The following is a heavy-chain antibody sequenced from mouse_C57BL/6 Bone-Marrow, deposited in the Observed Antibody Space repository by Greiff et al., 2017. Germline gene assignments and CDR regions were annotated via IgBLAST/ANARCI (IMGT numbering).Heavy chain of an antibody. D-gene: IGHD4-1*01. CDR2: IGSGGST. J-gene: IGHJ4*01. V-gene: IGHV2-2*01. CDR1: GFSLTSYG. CDR3: ARNPGYAMDY. Sequence: VQLVESGPGLVQPSQSLSITCTVSGFSLTSYGVHWVRQSPGKGLEWLGVIGSGGSTDYNAAFISRLSISKDNSKSQVFFKMNSLQADDTAIYYCARNPGYAMDYWGQGTSVTVSS.